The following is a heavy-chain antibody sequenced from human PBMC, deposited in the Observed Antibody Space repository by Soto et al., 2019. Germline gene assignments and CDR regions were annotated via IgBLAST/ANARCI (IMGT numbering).Heavy chain of an antibody. CDR1: GYSFTNYV. Sequence: QVRLVQSGAEVTRPGASVKVSCQASGYSFTNYVLHWVRQATGQRLEWMGWISTGNENTKYSERFQGRVTFSSDTSAITVYMDLSSVRSEDTAVYCCARQWWVGHFDSWGPGTLVTVSS. J-gene: IGHJ4*02. D-gene: IGHD2-8*01. V-gene: IGHV1-3*04. CDR3: ARQWWVGHFDS. CDR2: ISTGNENT.